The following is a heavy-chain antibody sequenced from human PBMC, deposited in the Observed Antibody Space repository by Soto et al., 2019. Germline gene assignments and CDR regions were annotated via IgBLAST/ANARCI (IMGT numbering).Heavy chain of an antibody. CDR2: INPSARSA. J-gene: IGHJ5*02. D-gene: IGHD2-2*01. V-gene: IGHV1-46*04. CDR3: AISGFDP. CDR1: GYTFTNYY. Sequence: ASVKVSCKASGYTFTNYYLHWVRQAPGQGLEWVGMINPSARSASYAQKLRGRLTMDRDTSTTTVYMELSRLTFEPIVVVPAAISGFDPWGQGTLVTVSS.